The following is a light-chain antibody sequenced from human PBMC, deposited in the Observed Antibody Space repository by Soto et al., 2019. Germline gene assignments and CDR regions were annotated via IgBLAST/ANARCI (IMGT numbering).Light chain of an antibody. Sequence: DIQMTQSPSSLSASLGDRVTITCRASQTINNYLHWYQQRPGKAPNLLIYSASSLQTGVPPRFSGRGSGTHFTLTLSSLQPEDFATYYCQQSSSTPHTFGQGTIVEIK. V-gene: IGKV1-39*01. J-gene: IGKJ2*01. CDR2: SAS. CDR3: QQSSSTPHT. CDR1: QTINNY.